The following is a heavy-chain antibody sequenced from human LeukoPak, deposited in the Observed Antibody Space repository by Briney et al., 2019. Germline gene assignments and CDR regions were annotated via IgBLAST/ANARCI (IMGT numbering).Heavy chain of an antibody. D-gene: IGHD1-26*01. CDR1: GGSISSSNYY. CDR3: ARQGRGED. J-gene: IGHJ4*02. V-gene: IGHV4-39*01. CDR2: MYYSGNT. Sequence: SETLSLTCTVSGGSISSSNYYWGWIRQPPGKGLEWIGSMYYSGNTDYNPSLKSRVTISVDTSKNQFSLKLSSVTAADTAVYYCARQGRGEDWGQGTLVTVSS.